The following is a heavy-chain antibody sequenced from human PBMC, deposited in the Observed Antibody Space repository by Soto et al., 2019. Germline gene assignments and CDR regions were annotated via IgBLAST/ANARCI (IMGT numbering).Heavy chain of an antibody. CDR2: INSDGSST. V-gene: IGHV3-74*01. J-gene: IGHJ4*02. CDR1: GFTFSSYW. CDR3: VVEGHGDYFDY. D-gene: IGHD4-17*01. Sequence: EVQLVESGGGLVQPGGSLRLSCAASGFTFSSYWMHWVRQAPGKGLVWVSRINSDGSSTSYADSVKGRFTISRDNAKNTLYLQMNSLRAEDTAVSYCVVEGHGDYFDYWGQGTLVTVSS.